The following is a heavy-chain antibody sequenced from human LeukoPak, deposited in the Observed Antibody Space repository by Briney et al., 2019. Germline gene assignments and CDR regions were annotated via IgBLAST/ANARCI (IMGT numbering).Heavy chain of an antibody. D-gene: IGHD6-6*01. CDR2: IYPGDSDT. CDR3: ARHAALDSSSSDYYYGMDV. CDR1: GYSINNYW. V-gene: IGHV5-51*01. Sequence: PGESLKISCKGSGYSINNYWIGWVRQMPGKGLEWMGIIYPGDSDTRYSPSFQGQVTISADKSISTAYLQWSSLKASDTAMYYCARHAALDSSSSDYYYGMDVWGQGTTVTVSS. J-gene: IGHJ6*02.